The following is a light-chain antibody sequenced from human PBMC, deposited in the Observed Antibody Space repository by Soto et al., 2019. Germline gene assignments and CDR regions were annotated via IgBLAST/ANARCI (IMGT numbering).Light chain of an antibody. CDR2: DVS. CDR1: SSDVGPYDY. V-gene: IGLV2-11*01. CDR3: CSYAGSSYVV. Sequence: QSALTQPRSVSGSPGQSVTISCTGTSSDVGPYDYVSWYQQHPGKAPKLIIYDVSKRPSGVPDRFSGSKSGNTASLTISGLQAEDETDYYCCSYAGSSYVVFGGGTKLTVL. J-gene: IGLJ2*01.